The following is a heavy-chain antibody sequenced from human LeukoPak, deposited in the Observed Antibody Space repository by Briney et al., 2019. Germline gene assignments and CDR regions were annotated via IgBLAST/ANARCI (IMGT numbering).Heavy chain of an antibody. J-gene: IGHJ6*03. CDR2: IYYSGST. D-gene: IGHD6-19*01. V-gene: IGHV4-59*11. CDR1: GGYISSHY. Sequence: SETLSLTCTVSGGYISSHYWSWIRQPPGKGLEWIGYIYYSGSTNYNPSLKSRVTISVDTSKNQFSLKLSSVTAADTAVYYCAREGIAVAGLAVGYMDVWGKGTTVTVSS. CDR3: AREGIAVAGLAVGYMDV.